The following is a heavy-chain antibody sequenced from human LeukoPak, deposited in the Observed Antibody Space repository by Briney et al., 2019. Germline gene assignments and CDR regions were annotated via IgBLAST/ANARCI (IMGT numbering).Heavy chain of an antibody. V-gene: IGHV4-31*03. Sequence: ASQTLSLTCTVSGGSISSFDSCWSWIRQHPGKDLEWIGCVYYSGSTYFNPSLKSRVTISVDTSKNQFSLNLSSVTAADTAVYYCARGREAYKVDYWGQGTLVTVSS. CDR1: GGSISSFDSC. J-gene: IGHJ4*02. CDR2: VYYSGST. CDR3: ARGREAYKVDY. D-gene: IGHD5-24*01.